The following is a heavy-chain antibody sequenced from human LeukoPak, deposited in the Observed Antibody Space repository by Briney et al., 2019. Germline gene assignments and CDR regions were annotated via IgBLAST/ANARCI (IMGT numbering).Heavy chain of an antibody. Sequence: GGSLRLSCAVSGFTFSSYAMSWVRQAPGKGLEWVSGINDNGSRTYYTDSVKGRFTISRDNSKNTLYLQMNSLRADDTAVYYCAKDPDYDILTGTTFDYWGQGTLVTVSS. CDR2: INDNGSRT. CDR1: GFTFSSYA. J-gene: IGHJ4*02. D-gene: IGHD3-9*01. CDR3: AKDPDYDILTGTTFDY. V-gene: IGHV3-23*01.